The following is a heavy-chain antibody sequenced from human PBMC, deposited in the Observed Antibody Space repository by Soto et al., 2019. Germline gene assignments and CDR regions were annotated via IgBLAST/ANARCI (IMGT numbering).Heavy chain of an antibody. J-gene: IGHJ4*02. V-gene: IGHV3-30*03. Sequence: VQLVESGGGVVQPGTSLRLSCAGSGIVFSSFGMHWVRQAPGKGLEWVAVISFDTSNSYYADSVNGRFTISRDNSKNLLFLQMDGLRPEDTAVYWCMTPGTSDHSDYWGRGTLVTVSA. CDR1: GIVFSSFG. CDR3: MTPGTSDHSDY. CDR2: ISFDTSNS. D-gene: IGHD2-8*02.